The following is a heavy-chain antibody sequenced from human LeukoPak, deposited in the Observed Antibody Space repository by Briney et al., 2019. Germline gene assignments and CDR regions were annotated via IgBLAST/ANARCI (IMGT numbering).Heavy chain of an antibody. CDR1: GASISSYY. CDR3: ARGLYYYDSSGYYYTTPAFDY. Sequence: SETLSLTCTVSGASISSYYWSWIRQPPGKGLEWIGYISYSGNTDYKPSLRGRVTISVDTSKNQFSLKMTSVTAADTAVYYCARGLYYYDSSGYYYTTPAFDYWGQGTLVTVSS. D-gene: IGHD3-22*01. CDR2: ISYSGNT. J-gene: IGHJ4*02. V-gene: IGHV4-59*12.